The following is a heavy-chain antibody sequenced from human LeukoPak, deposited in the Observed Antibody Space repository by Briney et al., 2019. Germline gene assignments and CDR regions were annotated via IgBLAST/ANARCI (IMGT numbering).Heavy chain of an antibody. CDR1: GYTFTGYY. D-gene: IGHD4-23*01. Sequence: GASVKVSCKASGYTFTGYYTHWVRQAPGQGLEWMGWINPNSGGTNYAQKFQGRVTMTRDTSISTAYMELSRLRSDDAAVYYCARVNGGYSYDFDYWGQGTLVTVSS. CDR3: ARVNGGYSYDFDY. J-gene: IGHJ4*02. V-gene: IGHV1-2*02. CDR2: INPNSGGT.